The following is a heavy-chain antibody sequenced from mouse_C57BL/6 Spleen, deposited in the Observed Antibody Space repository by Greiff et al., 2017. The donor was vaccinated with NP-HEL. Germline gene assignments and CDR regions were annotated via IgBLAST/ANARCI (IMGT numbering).Heavy chain of an antibody. D-gene: IGHD1-1*01. J-gene: IGHJ1*03. CDR3: TTLDLITTVVATSYWYFDV. Sequence: DQLQQSGAELVRPGASVKLSCTASGFNIKDYYMHWVKQRPEQGLEWIGRIDPEDGDTEYAPKFQGKATMTADTSSNTAYLQLSSLTSEDTAVYYCTTLDLITTVVATSYWYFDVWGTGTTVTVSS. V-gene: IGHV14-1*01. CDR1: GFNIKDYY. CDR2: IDPEDGDT.